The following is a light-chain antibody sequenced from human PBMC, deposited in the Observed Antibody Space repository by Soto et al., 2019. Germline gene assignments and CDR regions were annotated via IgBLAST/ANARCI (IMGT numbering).Light chain of an antibody. CDR2: EVT. CDR1: SSDVGSYNL. V-gene: IGLV2-23*02. CDR3: CSYARSRTFV. J-gene: IGLJ2*01. Sequence: QSVLTQPASVSGSPGQSITISCTGTSSDVGSYNLVSWYQQHPGKAPKLIIYEVTKRPSGVSNRFSGSKSGNTASLTISGLQAEDEADYYCCSYARSRTFVFGGGTKVTVL.